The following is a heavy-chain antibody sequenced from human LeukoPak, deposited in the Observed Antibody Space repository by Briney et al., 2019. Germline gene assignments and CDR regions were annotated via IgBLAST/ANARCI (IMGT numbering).Heavy chain of an antibody. CDR1: GDSVSSNSAA. Sequence: SQTLSLTCAISGDSVSSNSAAWNWIRQSPSRGLEWLGRTYYRSKWYNNYAVSVKSRISINPDTSKNQFSLQLNSVTPEDTAVYYCARARNGGDSGLFYFDFWGPGTLVTVSS. D-gene: IGHD4-23*01. J-gene: IGHJ4*02. CDR2: TYYRSKWYN. CDR3: ARARNGGDSGLFYFDF. V-gene: IGHV6-1*01.